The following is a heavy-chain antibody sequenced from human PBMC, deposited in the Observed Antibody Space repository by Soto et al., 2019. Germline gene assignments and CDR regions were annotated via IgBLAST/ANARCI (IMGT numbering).Heavy chain of an antibody. CDR1: GXNFDDFA. V-gene: IGHV3-9*01. CDR3: XKGXXXXXXXXYFXS. CDR2: ITWNSRVL. J-gene: IGHJ4*02. Sequence: EXQLVXSGXRLVXPGRSLRLSXXGTGXNFDDFAMHWVXXXXXXXXXXVLGITWNSRVLAYADSVKGRFTISRDNARNSLYLQXDGLXDEDTALYYXXKGXXXXXXXXYFXSWGQGTLVTVSS.